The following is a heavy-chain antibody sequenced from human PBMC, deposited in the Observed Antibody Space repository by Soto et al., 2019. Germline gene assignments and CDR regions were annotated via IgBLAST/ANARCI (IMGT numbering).Heavy chain of an antibody. Sequence: PGGSLRLSCAASGFTFSSFALHWVRQAPGEGLEWVALISHDGRIENYADSVKGRFIISRDNSKNTVYMQMDSLRHEDTGVYYCARDGLPDDFRSGGYWFDPWGQGTQVTVSS. J-gene: IGHJ5*02. CDR3: ARDGLPDDFRSGGYWFDP. CDR2: ISHDGRIE. V-gene: IGHV3-30-3*01. D-gene: IGHD3-3*01. CDR1: GFTFSSFA.